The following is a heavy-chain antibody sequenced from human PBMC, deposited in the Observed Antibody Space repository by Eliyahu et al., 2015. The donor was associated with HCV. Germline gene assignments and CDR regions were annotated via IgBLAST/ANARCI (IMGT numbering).Heavy chain of an antibody. CDR2: AYYRSKWHI. D-gene: IGHD2-21*01. J-gene: IGHJ4*02. CDR1: DSVSSNNVV. Sequence: DSVSSNNVVWNWIRQSPLRGLEWLGRAYYRSKWHIDYAQSVQGRITINPDTSKNQFSLLLSSVTPDDTAVYYCARDWGGDFDYWGQGILVTVSS. V-gene: IGHV6-1*01. CDR3: ARDWGGDFDY.